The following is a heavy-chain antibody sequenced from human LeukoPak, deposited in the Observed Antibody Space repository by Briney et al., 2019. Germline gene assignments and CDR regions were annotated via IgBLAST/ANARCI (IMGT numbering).Heavy chain of an antibody. Sequence: SETLSLTCSVSGNSMNSDGYHWSWIRQHPGKGLEWIGHIYYSGTTYYNSSLRSRVTISVDTAKSQFSLKLSSVTAADTAVYYCARVWLSPFYFDYWGQGTLVTVSS. D-gene: IGHD3-22*01. CDR3: ARVWLSPFYFDY. J-gene: IGHJ4*02. V-gene: IGHV4-31*03. CDR2: IYYSGTT. CDR1: GNSMNSDGYH.